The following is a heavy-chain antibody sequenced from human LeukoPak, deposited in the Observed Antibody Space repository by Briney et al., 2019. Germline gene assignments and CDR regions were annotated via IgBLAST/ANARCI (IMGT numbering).Heavy chain of an antibody. V-gene: IGHV4-61*01. CDR1: GGSFSSGTYY. D-gene: IGHD3-22*01. CDR2: IYHSGST. J-gene: IGHJ4*02. Sequence: SETLSLTCTVSGGSFSSGTYYWSWIRQPPGKGLEWIGYIYHSGSTTYNPSLKSRVTISVDTSKNQFSLKLSSMTAADTAVYYCARLYYYDSSGYYPYYFDYWGQGTLVTVSS. CDR3: ARLYYYDSSGYYPYYFDY.